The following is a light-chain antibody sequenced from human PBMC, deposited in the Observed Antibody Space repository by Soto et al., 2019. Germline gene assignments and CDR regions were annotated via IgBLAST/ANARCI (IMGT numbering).Light chain of an antibody. V-gene: IGKV1-5*01. CDR3: QQYNSYSYT. CDR1: QSISSW. Sequence: DIQMTQSPSTLSASVGDRVTITCRASQSISSWLAWYQQKPGKAPKLLIYDASSLESGGPSRFSGSGSGTEFTLTISSLQPDDFATYYCQQYNSYSYTFGQGTKLEI. J-gene: IGKJ2*01. CDR2: DAS.